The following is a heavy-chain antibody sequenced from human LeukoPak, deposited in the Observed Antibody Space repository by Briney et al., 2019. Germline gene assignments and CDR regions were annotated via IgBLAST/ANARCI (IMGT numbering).Heavy chain of an antibody. Sequence: GGSLRLSCAASGFTFSSYSMNWVRQAPGKGLEWVSSISSSSSYIYYADSVKGRFTISRDNAKNSLYLQMNSLRAEDTAVYYCARDLGYCSGGSCSGVDVWGQGTTVTVSS. J-gene: IGHJ6*02. CDR1: GFTFSSYS. V-gene: IGHV3-21*01. D-gene: IGHD2-15*01. CDR2: ISSSSSYI. CDR3: ARDLGYCSGGSCSGVDV.